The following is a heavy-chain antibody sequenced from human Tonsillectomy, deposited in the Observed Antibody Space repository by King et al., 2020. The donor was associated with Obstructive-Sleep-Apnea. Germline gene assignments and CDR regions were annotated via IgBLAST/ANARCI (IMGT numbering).Heavy chain of an antibody. J-gene: IGHJ6*02. Sequence: VQLVESGGGVVQPGRSLRLSCAASGFTLSSYALHWVRQAPGKGLEWVAVISYDGSNKHYADSVKGRFTISRDNSKNTLYVQMNSLRAEDTAVYYCAREITMVRGVIIRGYYGLDVWGQGTTVTVSS. CDR2: ISYDGSNK. CDR1: GFTLSSYA. V-gene: IGHV3-30*04. CDR3: AREITMVRGVIIRGYYGLDV. D-gene: IGHD3-10*01.